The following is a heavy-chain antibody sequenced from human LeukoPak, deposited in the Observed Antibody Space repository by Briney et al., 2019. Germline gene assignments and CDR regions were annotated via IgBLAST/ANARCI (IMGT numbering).Heavy chain of an antibody. V-gene: IGHV3-72*01. CDR3: AGYQLPVRYFDF. CDR2: IRNKANSYTT. Sequence: GGSLRLSCAASGFTFSDHYMYWIRQAPGKGLEWVARIRNKANSYTTEYAASVEGRFTISRDDSKNSLYLRMNSLKTEDTAVYYCAGYQLPVRYFDFWGKGTLVTVSS. CDR1: GFTFSDHY. J-gene: IGHJ4*02. D-gene: IGHD2-2*01.